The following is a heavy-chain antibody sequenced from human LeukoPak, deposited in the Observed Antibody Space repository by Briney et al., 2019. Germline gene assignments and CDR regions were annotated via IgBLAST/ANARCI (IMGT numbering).Heavy chain of an antibody. CDR2: IKSNGAGT. V-gene: IGHV3-64*02. D-gene: IGHD3-22*01. CDR3: ARSSGYFDY. CDR1: GFTFSNYA. J-gene: IGHJ4*02. Sequence: SGGSLRLSCAASGFTFSNYAMHRVRQAPGKGLEYVSAIKSNGAGTYYADSVKGRFTISRDNSKNTLYLQMGSLRAEDMAVYYCARSSGYFDYWGQGTLVTVSS.